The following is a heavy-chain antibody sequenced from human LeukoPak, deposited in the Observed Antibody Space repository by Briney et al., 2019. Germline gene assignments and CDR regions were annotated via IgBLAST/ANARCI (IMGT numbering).Heavy chain of an antibody. Sequence: SETLSLTRAVYGGSFSGYYWSWIRQPPGKGLEWIGEINHSGSTNYNPSLKSRVTISVDTSKNQFSLKLNSVTAADTAVYYCARGGNHNWFDPWGQGTLVTVSS. D-gene: IGHD3-10*01. CDR2: INHSGST. V-gene: IGHV4-34*01. CDR3: ARGGNHNWFDP. CDR1: GGSFSGYY. J-gene: IGHJ5*02.